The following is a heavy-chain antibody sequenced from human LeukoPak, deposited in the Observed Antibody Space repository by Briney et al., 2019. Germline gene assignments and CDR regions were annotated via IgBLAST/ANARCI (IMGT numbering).Heavy chain of an antibody. CDR2: TYYRSKWYN. CDR1: GDSVPSNSAA. V-gene: IGHV6-1*01. D-gene: IGHD3-10*01. J-gene: IGHJ4*02. CDR3: AKGRWALFDC. Sequence: PSQTLSLTCDISGDSVPSNSAAWNWIRQSPSRGLEWLGRTYYRSKWYNDYAISVKSRMTINADTSKNQFSLQLNSVTPEDTAVYYCAKGRWALFDCWGQGTLVIVSS.